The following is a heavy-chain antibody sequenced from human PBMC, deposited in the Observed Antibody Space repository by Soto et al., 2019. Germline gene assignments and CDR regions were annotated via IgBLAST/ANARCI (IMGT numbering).Heavy chain of an antibody. V-gene: IGHV1-18*01. Sequence: QVQLVQSGAEVKKPGASVKVSCKASGYTFTSYGISWVPQAPGQGLEWMGWINGYNGNTNHAQKLQGRVTMSTDTSTSTAYMELRSLRSDDSAVYYCARMGDVPYYYYGMDVWGQGTTVTVSS. D-gene: IGHD3-16*01. CDR1: GYTFTSYG. J-gene: IGHJ6*02. CDR3: ARMGDVPYYYYGMDV. CDR2: INGYNGNT.